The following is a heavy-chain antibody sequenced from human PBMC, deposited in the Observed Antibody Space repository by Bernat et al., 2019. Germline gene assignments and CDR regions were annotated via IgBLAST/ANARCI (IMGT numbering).Heavy chain of an antibody. Sequence: QVQLQQWGAGLLKPSETLSLTCAVYGGSFSGYYWSWIRQPPGKGLEWIGEINHSGSTNYKPSLKSRVTISLDTSKNQSSLKLSSVTAGDTAVEYCARGYCSGGSCYEGVDSYDFDYWGQGTLVTVSS. CDR3: ARGYCSGGSCYEGVDSYDFDY. D-gene: IGHD2-15*01. CDR1: GGSFSGYY. V-gene: IGHV4-34*01. CDR2: INHSGST. J-gene: IGHJ4*02.